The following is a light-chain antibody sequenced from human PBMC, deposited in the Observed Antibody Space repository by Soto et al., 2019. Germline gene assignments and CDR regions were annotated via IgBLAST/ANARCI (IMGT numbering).Light chain of an antibody. J-gene: IGKJ1*01. CDR1: QSIGSY. CDR2: DVS. Sequence: DIQMTQSPSTLSASVGDRVSITCRASQSIGSYLAWYQQKPGKAPKLLIYDVSILERGVPSRFSGSGSGTEFTLTISSLQSDDFATYYCQQYDSYWTFGQGTKVEIK. CDR3: QQYDSYWT. V-gene: IGKV1-5*01.